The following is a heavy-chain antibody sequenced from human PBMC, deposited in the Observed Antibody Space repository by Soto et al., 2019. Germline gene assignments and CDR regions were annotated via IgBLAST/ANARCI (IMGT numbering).Heavy chain of an antibody. CDR3: ARLIYYDSSGYFVGDAFDI. CDR1: GYSFTTYW. V-gene: IGHV5-51*01. CDR2: IYPGDSNA. Sequence: GESLKISCKGSGYSFTTYWIGWVRQMPGKGLGWMGVIYPGDSNARYSPSFQGQVTISADKSISTAYLQWSSLKASDTAMYYCARLIYYDSSGYFVGDAFDIWGQGTMVTVSS. D-gene: IGHD3-22*01. J-gene: IGHJ3*02.